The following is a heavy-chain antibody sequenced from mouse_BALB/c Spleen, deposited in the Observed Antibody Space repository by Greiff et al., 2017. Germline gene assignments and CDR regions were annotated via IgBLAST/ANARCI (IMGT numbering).Heavy chain of an antibody. CDR3: AIHYYGYDAMDY. CDR2: ISSGGSYT. V-gene: IGHV5-9-3*01. J-gene: IGHJ4*01. D-gene: IGHD1-2*01. Sequence: EVKLMESGGGLVKPGGSLKLSCAASGFTFSSYAMSWVRQTPEKRLEWVATISSGGSYTYYPDSVKGRFTISRDNAKNTLYLQMSSLRSEDTAMYYCAIHYYGYDAMDYWGQGTSVTVSS. CDR1: GFTFSSYA.